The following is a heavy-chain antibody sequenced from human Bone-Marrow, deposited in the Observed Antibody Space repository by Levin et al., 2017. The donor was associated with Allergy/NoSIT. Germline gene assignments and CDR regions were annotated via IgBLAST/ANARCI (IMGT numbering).Heavy chain of an antibody. D-gene: IGHD5-18*01. CDR3: AKVSRLGYTKGSYDF. V-gene: IGHV3-9*01. Sequence: GGSLRLSCAASGFTFDDFGMHWVRQAPGNGLEWVSRISWDSVNVGYADSVKGRFTISRDNAKNSLYLQMNSLRAEDTALYFCAKVSRLGYTKGSYDFWGQGALVTVSS. CDR2: ISWDSVNV. CDR1: GFTFDDFG. J-gene: IGHJ4*02.